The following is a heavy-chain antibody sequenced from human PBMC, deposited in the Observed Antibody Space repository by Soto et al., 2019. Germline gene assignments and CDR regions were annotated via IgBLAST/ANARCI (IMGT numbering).Heavy chain of an antibody. D-gene: IGHD3-22*01. CDR3: AREMNYYDPSGDSYFDY. V-gene: IGHV4-31*03. CDR2: IYYSGST. J-gene: IGHJ4*02. Sequence: QVQLQESGPGLVKPSQTLSLTCTVSGGSISSGTYHWSWIRHHPGKGLEWIGYIYYSGSTYYNPSLKSRLTISVDTSKNQFSLRLSSVTAADTAVYYCAREMNYYDPSGDSYFDYWGQGTLVTVSS. CDR1: GGSISSGTYH.